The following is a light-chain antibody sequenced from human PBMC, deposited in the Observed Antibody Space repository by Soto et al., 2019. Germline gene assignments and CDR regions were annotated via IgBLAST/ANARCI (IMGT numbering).Light chain of an antibody. CDR2: DAS. Sequence: EIVLTQSPATQSLSPGDRATLSCRASQSVSSYLAWYQQRPGQAPRLLIYDASNRATGVPARFSGSGSGTDFTLTISSLEPEDFAVYYCQHRANWPLTFGGGTKLELK. CDR3: QHRANWPLT. J-gene: IGKJ4*01. V-gene: IGKV3-11*01. CDR1: QSVSSY.